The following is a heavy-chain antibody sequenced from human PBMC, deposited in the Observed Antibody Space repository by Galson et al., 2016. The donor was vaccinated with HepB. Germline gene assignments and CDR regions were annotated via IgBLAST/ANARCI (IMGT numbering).Heavy chain of an antibody. CDR1: GLNFRTYA. CDR3: AKDRRGGWFSSANFEDH. CDR2: LSGLRSGT. J-gene: IGHJ4*02. V-gene: IGHV3-23*01. D-gene: IGHD6-19*01. Sequence: SLRLSCAASGLNFRTYAMSWVRQAPGKGLEWVAGLSGLRSGTYYADSVKGRFTISRDNSKNILFLQMTRLTAEDTAVYYCAKDRRGGWFSSANFEDHWGQGTQVTVAS.